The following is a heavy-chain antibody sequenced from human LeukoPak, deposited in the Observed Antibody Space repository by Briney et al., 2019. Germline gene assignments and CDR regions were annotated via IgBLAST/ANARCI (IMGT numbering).Heavy chain of an antibody. CDR1: ADSFSGYS. D-gene: IGHD3-22*01. CDR2: INHGGRA. Sequence: SETLSLTCAVYADSFSGYSWSWIRQSPGRGLEWIGEINHGGRAKYNPSLKSRVTMSVDTSKNQFPLKLSSVTAADTAVYYCARHERAVVITTRPYYYYYMDVWGKGTTVTISS. CDR3: ARHERAVVITTRPYYYYYMDV. V-gene: IGHV4-34*01. J-gene: IGHJ6*03.